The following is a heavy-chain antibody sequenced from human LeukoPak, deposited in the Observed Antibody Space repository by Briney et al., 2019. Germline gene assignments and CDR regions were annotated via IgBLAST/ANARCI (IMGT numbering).Heavy chain of an antibody. D-gene: IGHD3-10*01. CDR3: ARADNYYGSGSYLDY. CDR2: IIPIFGTA. V-gene: IGHV1-69*01. Sequence: ASVKVSCKASGGTFSSYAISWVRQAPGQGLEWMGGIIPIFGTANYAQKFQGRVTITADESTSTAYMELSSLRSEDTAVYYCARADNYYGSGSYLDYWGQGTLVTVSS. J-gene: IGHJ4*02. CDR1: GGTFSSYA.